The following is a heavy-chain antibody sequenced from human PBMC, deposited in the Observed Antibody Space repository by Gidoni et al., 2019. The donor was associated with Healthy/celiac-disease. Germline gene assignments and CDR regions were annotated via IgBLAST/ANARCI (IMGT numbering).Heavy chain of an antibody. CDR2: INHSGST. D-gene: IGHD4-17*01. CDR3: ARVSDYGDPNWFDP. CDR1: VGSFSGYY. Sequence: QVQLQQWGAGLLKPSETLSLPCAVYVGSFSGYYWSWTRQPPGKGLEWIGEINHSGSTNYNPSLKSRVTISVDTSKNQFSLKLSSVTAADTAVYYCARVSDYGDPNWFDPWGQGTLVTVSS. J-gene: IGHJ5*02. V-gene: IGHV4-34*01.